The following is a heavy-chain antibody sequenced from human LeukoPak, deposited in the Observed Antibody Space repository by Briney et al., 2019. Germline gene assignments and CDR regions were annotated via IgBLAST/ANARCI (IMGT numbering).Heavy chain of an antibody. D-gene: IGHD6-6*01. J-gene: IGHJ6*03. V-gene: IGHV3-9*01. CDR1: GFTFDDYA. Sequence: PGGSLRLSCAASGFTFDDYAMRWVRQAPGKGLEWVSGISWNSGSIGYADSVKGRFTISRDNAKNSLYLQMNSLRAEDTAVYYCARERIRYSSSSFYYMDVWGKGTTVTVSS. CDR3: ARERIRYSSSSFYYMDV. CDR2: ISWNSGSI.